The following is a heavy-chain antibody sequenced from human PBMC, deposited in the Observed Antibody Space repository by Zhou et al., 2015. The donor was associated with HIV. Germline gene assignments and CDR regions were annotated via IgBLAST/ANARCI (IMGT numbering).Heavy chain of an antibody. CDR3: ARGCTSTRPLGDWFDP. CDR2: LIPILGAP. D-gene: IGHD2-2*01. J-gene: IGHJ5*02. V-gene: IGHV1-69*01. CDR1: GGTLRSSP. Sequence: QVQLVQSGAEVKHPGSSVKVSCKASGGTLRSSPMSWVRQAPGQGLEWMGGLIPILGAPNYAQKFQGRLTIGADESTNTVYMEFSSLRSDDTAIYYCARGCTSTRPLGDWFDPWGQGTLVTVSS.